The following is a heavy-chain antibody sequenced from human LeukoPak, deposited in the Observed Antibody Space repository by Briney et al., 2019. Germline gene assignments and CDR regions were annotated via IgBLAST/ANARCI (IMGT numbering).Heavy chain of an antibody. J-gene: IGHJ6*03. D-gene: IGHD3-9*01. CDR1: GYTFTSYD. CDR2: INPNSGNT. Sequence: ASVKLSFKASGYTFTSYDINWVREATGQGLELMGWINPNSGNTGYAQKFQGRVNMTRNTSISTAYMELSSLRSEDTAVYYCARRLTGYYHYYYYYYMDVWGKGTTVTISS. V-gene: IGHV1-8*01. CDR3: ARRLTGYYHYYYYYYMDV.